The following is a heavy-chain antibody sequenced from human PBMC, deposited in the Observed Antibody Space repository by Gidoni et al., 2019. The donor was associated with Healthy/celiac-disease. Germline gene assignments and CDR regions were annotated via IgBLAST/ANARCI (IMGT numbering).Heavy chain of an antibody. CDR3: AKADSSSSTIDY. D-gene: IGHD6-6*01. V-gene: IGHV3-30*18. CDR1: GFTFSSYG. CDR2: ISYDGSNK. Sequence: QVQLVESGGGVVQPGRSLRLSCAASGFTFSSYGMHWVRQAPGKGLEWVAVISYDGSNKYYADSVKGRFTISRDNSKNTLYLQMNSLRAEDTAVYYCAKADSSSSTIDYWGQGTLVTVSS. J-gene: IGHJ4*02.